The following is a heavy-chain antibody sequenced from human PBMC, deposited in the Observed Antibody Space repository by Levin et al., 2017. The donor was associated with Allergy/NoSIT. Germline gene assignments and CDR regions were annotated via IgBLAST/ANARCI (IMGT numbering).Heavy chain of an antibody. D-gene: IGHD3-10*01. Sequence: GSLRLSCTVSGGSISSYYWSWIRQPPGKGLEWIGYIYYSGSTNYNPSLKSRVTISVDTSKNQFSLKLSSVTAADTAVYYCARGGYYGSGNTGDYGMDVWGQGTTVTVSS. V-gene: IGHV4-59*01. CDR1: GGSISSYY. CDR2: IYYSGST. J-gene: IGHJ6*02. CDR3: ARGGYYGSGNTGDYGMDV.